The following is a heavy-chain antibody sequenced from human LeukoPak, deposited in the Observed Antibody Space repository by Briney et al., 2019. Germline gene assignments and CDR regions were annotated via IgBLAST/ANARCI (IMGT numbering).Heavy chain of an antibody. V-gene: IGHV1-69*13. CDR2: IIPIFGTA. D-gene: IGHD6-13*01. J-gene: IGHJ5*02. Sequence: SVKVSCKASGGTLSSYAISWVRQAPGQGLEWMGGIIPIFGTANYAQKFQGRVTITADESTSTAYMELSSLRSEDTAVYYCARARRDQYSSSWYNWFDPWGQGTLVTVSS. CDR1: GGTLSSYA. CDR3: ARARRDQYSSSWYNWFDP.